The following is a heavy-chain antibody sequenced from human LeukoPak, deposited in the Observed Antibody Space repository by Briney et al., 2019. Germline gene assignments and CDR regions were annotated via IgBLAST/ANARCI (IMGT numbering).Heavy chain of an antibody. V-gene: IGHV3-23*01. CDR2: ISGSGGST. CDR3: AKLLYSCSPGDY. J-gene: IGHJ4*02. Sequence: GGSLRLSCAASGFTFSSYAMSWVRQPPGKGLEWASAISGSGGSTYYAASVKGRFTISRDNSKNTLSLQMNSLTAEDTAVYYCAKLLYSCSPGDYGGQGTLVTVS. CDR1: GFTFSSYA. D-gene: IGHD6-6*01.